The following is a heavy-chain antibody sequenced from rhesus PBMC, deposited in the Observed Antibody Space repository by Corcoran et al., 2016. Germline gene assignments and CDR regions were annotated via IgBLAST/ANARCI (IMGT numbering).Heavy chain of an antibody. V-gene: IGHV3-201*01. CDR2: ISWSGGST. D-gene: IGHD6-31*01. Sequence: EVQLVESGGGVVQPGGSLRLSCAASGFTFDDFAMHWARPAPGKGLEWVSGISWSGGSTYYADSVKGRFTISRDNAKNSLYLQMGSLRAEDTALYYCARDEQRPLSVYFDYWGQGVLVTVSS. CDR1: GFTFDDFA. CDR3: ARDEQRPLSVYFDY. J-gene: IGHJ4*01.